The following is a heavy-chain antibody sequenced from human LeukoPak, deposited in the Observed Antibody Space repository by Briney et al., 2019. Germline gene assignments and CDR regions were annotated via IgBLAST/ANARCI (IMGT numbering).Heavy chain of an antibody. CDR1: GYTFSNYG. J-gene: IGHJ2*01. CDR2: VSGSSGNT. V-gene: IGHV1-18*01. CDR3: AIQPWGSGNNWYFDL. Sequence: ASVKVSCKASGYTFSNYGISWVRQAPGQGLEWMGWVSGSSGNTNYAQNLQGRVIMTTDTSTTTAHMELRSLRSDDTAVYYCAIQPWGSGNNWYFDLWGRGTLVTVSS. D-gene: IGHD7-27*01.